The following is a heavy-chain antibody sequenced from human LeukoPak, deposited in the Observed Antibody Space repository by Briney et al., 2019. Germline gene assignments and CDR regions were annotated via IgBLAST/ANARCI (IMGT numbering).Heavy chain of an antibody. D-gene: IGHD3-10*01. J-gene: IGHJ4*02. Sequence: GASVKVSCKASGYTFTSYGISWVRQAPGQGLEWMGWISAYNGNTNYAQKLQGRVTMTTDTSTSTAYMELRSLRSDDTAVYYCARDVGFGEFSGDHRYWGQGPLVTVSS. CDR2: ISAYNGNT. CDR3: ARDVGFGEFSGDHRY. CDR1: GYTFTSYG. V-gene: IGHV1-18*01.